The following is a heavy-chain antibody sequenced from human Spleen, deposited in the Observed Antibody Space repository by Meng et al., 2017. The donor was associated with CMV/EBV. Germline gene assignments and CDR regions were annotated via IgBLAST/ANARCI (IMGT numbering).Heavy chain of an antibody. CDR3: ARDSGFHDIVLIAGVQKPLFGYGMDV. CDR2: IIPIFGKG. Sequence: SVKVSCKSSGGSFNNYVMTWVRQAPGQGLEWMGGIIPIFGKGHYAQKFQGRFTINTDESTNTAYMELSSLRSEDTAMYYCARDSGFHDIVLIAGVQKPLFGYGMDVWGQGTTVTVSS. D-gene: IGHD2-8*01. J-gene: IGHJ6*02. CDR1: GGSFNNYV. V-gene: IGHV1-69*05.